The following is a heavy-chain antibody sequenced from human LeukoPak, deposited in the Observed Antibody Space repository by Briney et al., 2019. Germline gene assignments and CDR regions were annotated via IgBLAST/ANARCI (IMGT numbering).Heavy chain of an antibody. D-gene: IGHD6-19*01. Sequence: GASVKVSCKASGGAFNIYGITWVRQAPGQGLEWMGRIIPIRDMANYGQRFQGRVTITADRSTSTAYLELRRLTPDDTAFYYCATSGYTSRFDHWGQGTLVTVSS. J-gene: IGHJ4*02. CDR1: GGAFNIYG. V-gene: IGHV1-69*04. CDR3: ATSGYTSRFDH. CDR2: IIPIRDMA.